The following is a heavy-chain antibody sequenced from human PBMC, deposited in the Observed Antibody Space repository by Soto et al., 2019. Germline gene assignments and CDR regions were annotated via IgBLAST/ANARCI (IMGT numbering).Heavy chain of an antibody. CDR2: ISSDGSNK. D-gene: IGHD4-17*01. CDR1: GFSFSRYG. Sequence: QVPLVESGGGVVQAGRSLRLSCAASGFSFSRYGMHWVRQAPGKGLEWVAEISSDGSNKNYADSVKGRFTISRDISKDTLYLQMNSLRAEDTAVYYCAKGSNDHSDYGGIIWGQGTLVTVSS. V-gene: IGHV3-30*18. CDR3: AKGSNDHSDYGGII. J-gene: IGHJ4*02.